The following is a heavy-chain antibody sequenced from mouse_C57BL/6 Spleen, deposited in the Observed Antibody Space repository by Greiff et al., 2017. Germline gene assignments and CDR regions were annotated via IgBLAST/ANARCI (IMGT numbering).Heavy chain of an antibody. CDR3: ARFGLRPGFAY. CDR2: INPSSGYT. V-gene: IGHV1-4*01. J-gene: IGHJ3*01. D-gene: IGHD2-4*01. CDR1: GYTFTSYT. Sequence: VQLQQSGAELARPGASVKMSCKASGYTFTSYTMHWVKQRPGQGLEWIGYINPSSGYTKYNQKFKDKATLTADKSSSTAYMQLSSLTSEDSAVYYCARFGLRPGFAYWGQGTLVTVSA.